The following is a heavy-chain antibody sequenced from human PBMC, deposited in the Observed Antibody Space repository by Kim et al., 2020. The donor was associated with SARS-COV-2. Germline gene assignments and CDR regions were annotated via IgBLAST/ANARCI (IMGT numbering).Heavy chain of an antibody. CDR1: GFTFDDYA. V-gene: IGHV3-43*02. D-gene: IGHD6-13*01. J-gene: IGHJ3*02. CDR2: ISGDGGST. Sequence: GGSLRLSCAASGFTFDDYAMHWVRQAPGKGLEWVSLISGDGGSTYYADSVKGRFTISRDNSKNSLYLQMNSLRTEDTALYYCAKDMGYTRPLDAFDIWGQGTMVTVSS. CDR3: AKDMGYTRPLDAFDI.